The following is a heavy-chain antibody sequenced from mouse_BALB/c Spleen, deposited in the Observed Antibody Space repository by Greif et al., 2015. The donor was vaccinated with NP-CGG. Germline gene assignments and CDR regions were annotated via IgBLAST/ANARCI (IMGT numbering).Heavy chain of an antibody. CDR3: TISSITTVVAIAYYAMDY. CDR1: GYTFTSYW. Sequence: QVQLQQSGAELVKPGASVKLSCKASGYTFTSYWMHWVKLRPGQGFEWIGEINPSNGGTNYNEKFKRKATLTVDKSSSTAYMQLSSLTSEDSAVYYCTISSITTVVAIAYYAMDYWGQGTSVTVSS. CDR2: INPSNGGT. J-gene: IGHJ4*01. D-gene: IGHD1-1*01. V-gene: IGHV1S16*01.